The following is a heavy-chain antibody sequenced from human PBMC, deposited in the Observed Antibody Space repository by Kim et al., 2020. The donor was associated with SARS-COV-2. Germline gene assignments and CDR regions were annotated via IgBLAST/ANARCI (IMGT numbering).Heavy chain of an antibody. D-gene: IGHD3-16*01. CDR1: GFTFSSYG. Sequence: GGSLRLSCVASGFTFSSYGMHWVRQAPGKGLVWVSRVNSDGSSTNYADSVKGRFTISRDNARNTLYLQMNSLRAEDTAVYYCARLSMGYVCENFDCWGQG. CDR3: ARLSMGYVCENFDC. J-gene: IGHJ4*02. CDR2: VNSDGSST. V-gene: IGHV3-74*01.